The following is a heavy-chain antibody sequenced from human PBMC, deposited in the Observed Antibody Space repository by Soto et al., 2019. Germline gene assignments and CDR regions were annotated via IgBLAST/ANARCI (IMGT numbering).Heavy chain of an antibody. D-gene: IGHD3-22*01. CDR3: AREGGYDSSGYYSYYYYGMDV. V-gene: IGHV1-18*04. Sequence: GASVKVSCKASGYTFTSYYMHWVRQAPGQGLEWMGWISAYNGNTNYAQKLQGRVTMTTDTSTSTAYMELRSLRSDDTAVYYCAREGGYDSSGYYSYYYYGMDVCGQGTTVTVSS. CDR2: ISAYNGNT. J-gene: IGHJ6*02. CDR1: GYTFTSYY.